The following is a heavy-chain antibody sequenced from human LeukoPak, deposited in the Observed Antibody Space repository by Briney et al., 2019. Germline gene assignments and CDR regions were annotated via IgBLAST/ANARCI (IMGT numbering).Heavy chain of an antibody. V-gene: IGHV4-39*07. J-gene: IGHJ6*03. D-gene: IGHD5-18*01. CDR2: IYYSGST. Sequence: SETLSLTCTVSGGSISSSSYYWGWIRQPPGKGLEWIGSIYYSGSTYYNPSLKSRVTISVDTSKNQFSLKLSSVTAADTAVYYCARDIRGYSYGEGSYYYYMDVWGKGTTVTVSS. CDR3: ARDIRGYSYGEGSYYYYMDV. CDR1: GGSISSSSYY.